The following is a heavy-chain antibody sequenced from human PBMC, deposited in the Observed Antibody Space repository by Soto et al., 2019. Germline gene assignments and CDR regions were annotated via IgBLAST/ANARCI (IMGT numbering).Heavy chain of an antibody. V-gene: IGHV3-30*18. CDR3: SKNQELYGYYYYGMDV. CDR2: ISYDGSNK. CDR1: GFTFSSYG. Sequence: GGSLRLSCAASGFTFSSYGMHWVRQAPGKGLEWVAVISYDGSNKYYADSVKGRFTISRDNSKNTLYLQMNSLRAEDTAVYYCSKNQELYGYYYYGMDVRGQGTTVTVSS. D-gene: IGHD1-7*01. J-gene: IGHJ6*02.